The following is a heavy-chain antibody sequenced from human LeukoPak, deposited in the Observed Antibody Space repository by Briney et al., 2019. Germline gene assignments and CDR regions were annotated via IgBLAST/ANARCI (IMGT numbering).Heavy chain of an antibody. J-gene: IGHJ4*02. CDR3: ARRLGTGTTLGY. V-gene: IGHV1-2*02. Sequence: ASVKVSCKTSGYTFTGYYIHWVRRAPGQGLERMGWINPNSGGTNYAQNFQGTVTMTRDTSTSTAYMELSSLRSDDTAVYYCARRLGTGTTLGYWGQGTLVTVSS. CDR2: INPNSGGT. CDR1: GYTFTGYY. D-gene: IGHD1-1*01.